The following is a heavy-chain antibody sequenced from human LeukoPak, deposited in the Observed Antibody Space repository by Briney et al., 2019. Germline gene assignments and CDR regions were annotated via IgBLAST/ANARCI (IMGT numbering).Heavy chain of an antibody. CDR1: GFTVSSNY. V-gene: IGHV3-66*01. Sequence: GGSLRLSCAASGFTVSSNYMSWVRQAPGKGLEWVSVIYSGGSTYCADSVKGRFTISRDNSKNTLYLQMNSLRAEDTAVYYCARESCTNGVTCWGQGTLVTVSS. J-gene: IGHJ4*02. CDR2: IYSGGST. D-gene: IGHD2-8*01. CDR3: ARESCTNGVTC.